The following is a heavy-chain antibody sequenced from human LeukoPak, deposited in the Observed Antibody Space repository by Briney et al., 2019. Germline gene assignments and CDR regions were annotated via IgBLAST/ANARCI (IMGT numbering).Heavy chain of an antibody. Sequence: GGSLRLSCAASGFNLSRYWMSWVRQAPGEGLEWVANIKQDETEKDYVDSVRGRFTISRDNAKNSLYLQMNSLRAGDTALYYSATYSGVHHKTFDDWGQGTLVTVSS. D-gene: IGHD1-26*01. J-gene: IGHJ4*02. CDR1: GFNLSRYW. CDR2: IKQDETEK. V-gene: IGHV3-7*03. CDR3: ATYSGVHHKTFDD.